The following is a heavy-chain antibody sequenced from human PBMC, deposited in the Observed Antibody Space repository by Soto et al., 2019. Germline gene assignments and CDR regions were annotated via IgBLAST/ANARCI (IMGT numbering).Heavy chain of an antibody. J-gene: IGHJ5*02. V-gene: IGHV4-4*02. CDR1: GDSISGCYW. CDR2: VSQSGNT. Sequence: SETLSLTCTVSGDSISGCYWWSWVRQPPGKGLEWIGEVSQSGNTNYNPSLMSRLTISVDKSKNQFSLRLTYVTAADTGIYYCAREVPGLREVNRNWFDPWGQGTLVTVS. D-gene: IGHD3-10*01. CDR3: AREVPGLREVNRNWFDP.